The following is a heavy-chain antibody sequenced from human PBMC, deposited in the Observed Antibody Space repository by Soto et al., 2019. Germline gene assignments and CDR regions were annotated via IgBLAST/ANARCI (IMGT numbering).Heavy chain of an antibody. Sequence: EVQLLESGGGLVQPGGSLRVSCAGSGFTFSSYAMSWVRQAPGKGLEWVSGISGSGGSTHYADSVKGRFTISRDNFKNTLYLQMNSLRAEDTAVYYCAKDSAVTPYYFDYWGQGALVTVSS. D-gene: IGHD4-17*01. V-gene: IGHV3-23*01. CDR3: AKDSAVTPYYFDY. J-gene: IGHJ4*02. CDR2: ISGSGGST. CDR1: GFTFSSYA.